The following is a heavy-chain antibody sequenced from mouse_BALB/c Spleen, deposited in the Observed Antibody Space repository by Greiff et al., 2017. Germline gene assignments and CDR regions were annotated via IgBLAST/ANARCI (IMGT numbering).Heavy chain of an antibody. CDR3: AKRLHYYAMDY. D-gene: IGHD3-2*02. Sequence: VQLQESGAELVRPGTSVKISCKASGYTFTNYWLGWVKQRPGHGLEWIGDIYPGGGYTNYNEKFKGKATLTADTSSSTAYMQLSSLTSEDSAVYFCAKRLHYYAMDYWGQGTSVTVSS. CDR2: IYPGGGYT. J-gene: IGHJ4*01. CDR1: GYTFTNYW. V-gene: IGHV1-63*02.